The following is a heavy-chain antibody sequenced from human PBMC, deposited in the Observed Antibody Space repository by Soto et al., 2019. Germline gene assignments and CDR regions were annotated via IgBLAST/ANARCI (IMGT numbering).Heavy chain of an antibody. D-gene: IGHD2-15*01. Sequence: GGSLRLSCAASGFTFSSYAMSWVRQAPGKGLEWVAVLSYDGSNKYYADSVKGRFTISRDNSKNTLYLQMNSLKSEDTAVYYCARDLCSGGSCYGSYWGQGTLVTVSS. CDR1: GFTFSSYA. V-gene: IGHV3-30-3*01. CDR2: LSYDGSNK. CDR3: ARDLCSGGSCYGSY. J-gene: IGHJ4*02.